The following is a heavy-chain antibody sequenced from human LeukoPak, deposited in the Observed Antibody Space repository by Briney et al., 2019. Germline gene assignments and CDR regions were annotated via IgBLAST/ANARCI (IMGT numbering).Heavy chain of an antibody. CDR3: ARGSGSFSGGFDY. D-gene: IGHD1-26*01. Sequence: GGSLRLSCAASGFTFSSYGMLWVRQTPGKGLEWVAIIWSDGSNKYYADSVKGRFTISRDNSKNTLYLQMNSLRAEDTAVYYCARGSGSFSGGFDYWGQGTLVTVSS. CDR2: IWSDGSNK. J-gene: IGHJ4*02. V-gene: IGHV3-33*01. CDR1: GFTFSSYG.